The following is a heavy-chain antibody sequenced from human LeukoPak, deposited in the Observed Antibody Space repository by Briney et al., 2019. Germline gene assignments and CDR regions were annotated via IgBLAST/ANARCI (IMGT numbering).Heavy chain of an antibody. CDR3: ARVEVYYDSSGQGAYHFDY. V-gene: IGHV4-39*07. CDR1: GGSISSSSYY. D-gene: IGHD3-22*01. Sequence: SETLSLTCTVSGGSISSSSYYWGWIRQPPGKGLEWIGSIYYSGSTYYNPSLKSRVTISVDTSKNQFSLKLSSVTAADTAVYYCARVEVYYDSSGQGAYHFDYWGQGTLVTVSS. CDR2: IYYSGST. J-gene: IGHJ4*02.